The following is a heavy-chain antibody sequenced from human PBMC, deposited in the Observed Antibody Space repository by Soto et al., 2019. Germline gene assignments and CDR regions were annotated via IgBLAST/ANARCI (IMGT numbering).Heavy chain of an antibody. CDR1: VFTFISYT. CDR2: ISGSGGST. D-gene: IGHD3-22*01. CDR3: ARMGTSDYDSSGYYYGYFQH. J-gene: IGHJ1*01. V-gene: IGHV3-23*01. Sequence: GGSLRLSCAASVFTFISYTRSWVRQAPGKGREWVSAISGSGGSTYYADSVKGRFTISRDNSKNTLYLQMNSLRAEETAVYYCARMGTSDYDSSGYYYGYFQHWGQGTLVTVSS.